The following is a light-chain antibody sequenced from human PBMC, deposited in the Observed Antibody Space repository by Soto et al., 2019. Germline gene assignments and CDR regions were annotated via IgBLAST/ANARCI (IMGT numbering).Light chain of an antibody. CDR1: QSISSY. Sequence: DIQMTQSPSSLSASVGDRVTITCRASQSISSYLNWYQQKPGKAPKLLIYAASSLQSGVPSRFSGGGSGTDFTLTISSLQPEDFATYYCQQSYSTPRTFDQGTKLEIK. V-gene: IGKV1-39*01. J-gene: IGKJ2*02. CDR2: AAS. CDR3: QQSYSTPRT.